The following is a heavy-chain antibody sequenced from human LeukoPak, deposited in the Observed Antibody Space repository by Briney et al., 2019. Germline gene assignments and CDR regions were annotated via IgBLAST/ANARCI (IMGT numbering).Heavy chain of an antibody. CDR1: GGSISSGGYA. V-gene: IGHV4-30-2*01. Sequence: SQTLSLTCAVSGGSISSGGYAWSWIRQPPGKGLEWIGYIYHSGSTYYNPSLKSRVTISVDRSKNQFSLKMSSVTAADTAVYYCARYCSGGSCYSGGAFDIWGQGTMVTVSS. D-gene: IGHD2-15*01. CDR2: IYHSGST. CDR3: ARYCSGGSCYSGGAFDI. J-gene: IGHJ3*02.